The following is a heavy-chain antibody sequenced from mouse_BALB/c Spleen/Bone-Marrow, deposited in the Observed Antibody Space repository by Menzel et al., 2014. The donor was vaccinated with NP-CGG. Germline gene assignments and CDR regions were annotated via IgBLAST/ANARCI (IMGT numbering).Heavy chain of an antibody. V-gene: IGHV1-87*01. CDR1: GYTFTSYW. J-gene: IGHJ4*01. Sequence: QVHVKQSGAELARPGASVKLSCKASGYTFTSYWMQWVKQRPGQGLEWIGAIYPGDGDTRYTQKFKGKATLTADKSSSTAYMQLSSLASEDSAVYYCARFYCYDGMDYWGQGTSGTVSS. D-gene: IGHD2-12*01. CDR3: ARFYCYDGMDY. CDR2: IYPGDGDT.